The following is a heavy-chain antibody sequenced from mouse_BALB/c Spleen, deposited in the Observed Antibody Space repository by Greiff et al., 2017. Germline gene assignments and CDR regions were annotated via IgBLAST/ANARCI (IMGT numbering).Heavy chain of an antibody. CDR3: ARFWSFAY. CDR2: ISYSGST. CDR1: GYSITSDYA. V-gene: IGHV3-2*02. J-gene: IGHJ3*01. Sequence: EVQLQQSGPGLVKPSQSLSLTCTVTGYSITSDYAWNWIRQFPGNKLEWMGYISYSGSTSYNPSLKSRISITRDTSKNQFFLQLNSVTTEDTATYYCARFWSFAYWGQGTLVTVSA.